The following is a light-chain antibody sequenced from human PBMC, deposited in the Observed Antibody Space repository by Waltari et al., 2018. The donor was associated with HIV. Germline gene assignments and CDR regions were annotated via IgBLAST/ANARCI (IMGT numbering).Light chain of an antibody. V-gene: IGKV1-27*01. Sequence: DIQMSQVPSSLSASVGDRVTITCRASRDISNDLAWYQQKPGEVPKLLIYASSSLRSGVPSRFRGRGSGTDFTLTINGLQPEDVASYYCQNYDSAPVAFGQGTRLEI. CDR1: RDISND. CDR2: ASS. CDR3: QNYDSAPVA. J-gene: IGKJ5*01.